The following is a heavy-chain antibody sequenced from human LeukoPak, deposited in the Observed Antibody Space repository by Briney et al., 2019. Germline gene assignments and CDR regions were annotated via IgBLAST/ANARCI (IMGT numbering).Heavy chain of an antibody. Sequence: SGRSLRLSCAASGFTFSSYGMHWVRQAPGKGLEWVAVIWYDGSNKYYADSVEGRFTISRDNSKNTLYLQMNSLRAEDTAVYYCARGDILTGYYRGRVDYWGQGTLVTVSS. D-gene: IGHD3-9*01. V-gene: IGHV3-33*01. CDR2: IWYDGSNK. CDR3: ARGDILTGYYRGRVDY. J-gene: IGHJ4*02. CDR1: GFTFSSYG.